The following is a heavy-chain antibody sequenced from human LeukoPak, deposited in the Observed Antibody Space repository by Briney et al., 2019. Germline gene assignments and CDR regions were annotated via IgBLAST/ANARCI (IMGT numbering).Heavy chain of an antibody. CDR2: MNPNSGNT. CDR1: GYTFTSYD. CDR3: ARFRYCSSNSCYTGGRKRNDY. V-gene: IGHV1-8*03. J-gene: IGHJ4*02. Sequence: ASVKVSCKASGYTFTSYDINWVRQAPGQGLEWMGWMNPNSGNTGYAQKVKGRVTITRNTSISTDYMEMSSLRSEDTAVYYCARFRYCSSNSCYTGGRKRNDYWGQGTLVTVSS. D-gene: IGHD2-2*02.